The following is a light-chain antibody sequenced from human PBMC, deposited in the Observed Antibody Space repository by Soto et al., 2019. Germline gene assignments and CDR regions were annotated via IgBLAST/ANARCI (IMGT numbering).Light chain of an antibody. CDR2: GAS. V-gene: IGKV3-11*01. J-gene: IGKJ1*01. CDR3: QQRAYWPQT. CDR1: QSVSNNY. Sequence: EIVLTQSPGTLSLSPGERATLSCRASQSVSNNYLAWYQQKPGQAPRLLIYGASNRATGIPAKFSGSASGTDFTLTISSLEPEDFAVYYCQQRAYWPQTFGQGTKVDIK.